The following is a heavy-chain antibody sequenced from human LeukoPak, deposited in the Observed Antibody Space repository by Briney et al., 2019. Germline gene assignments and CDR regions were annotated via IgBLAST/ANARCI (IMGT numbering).Heavy chain of an antibody. V-gene: IGHV3-30*04. CDR1: GFTFSSYA. Sequence: GGSLRLSCAASGFTFSSYAMHWVRQAPGKGLEWVAVISYDGSNKYYADSVKGRFTIYRDNSKNTLYLQMNSLRAEDTAVYYCARGGSTIFGVVIIPDYFDYWGQGTLVTVSS. CDR3: ARGGSTIFGVVIIPDYFDY. CDR2: ISYDGSNK. J-gene: IGHJ4*02. D-gene: IGHD3-3*01.